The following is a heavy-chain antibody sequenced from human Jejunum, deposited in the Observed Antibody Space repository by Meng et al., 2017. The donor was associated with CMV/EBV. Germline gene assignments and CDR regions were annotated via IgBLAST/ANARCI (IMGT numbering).Heavy chain of an antibody. D-gene: IGHD6-19*01. CDR1: GVTFNNYA. Sequence: EVQLLESGGGLVQPGGYLRLSGAASGVTFNNYAVIWVRQAPGKGLEWVSAISGSGASTYYADSVRGRFTISRDNSKNTVYLQMNSLRAEDTAVYYCAKNSGSGWLTPSDYWGQGTLVTVAS. CDR2: ISGSGAST. CDR3: AKNSGSGWLTPSDY. J-gene: IGHJ4*02. V-gene: IGHV3-23*01.